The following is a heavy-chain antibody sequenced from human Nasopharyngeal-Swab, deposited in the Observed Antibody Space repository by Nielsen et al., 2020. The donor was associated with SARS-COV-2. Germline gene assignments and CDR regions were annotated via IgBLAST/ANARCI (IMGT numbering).Heavy chain of an antibody. CDR2: IYYSGST. D-gene: IGHD3-3*01. J-gene: IGHJ3*02. Sequence: SETLSLTCTVSGGSISSYYWSWIRQPPGKGLEWIGYIYYSGSTNYNPSLKSRVTISVDTSKNQFSLKLSSVTAADTAVYYCARVPLFRAFDIWGQGTMVTVSS. V-gene: IGHV4-59*01. CDR1: GGSISSYY. CDR3: ARVPLFRAFDI.